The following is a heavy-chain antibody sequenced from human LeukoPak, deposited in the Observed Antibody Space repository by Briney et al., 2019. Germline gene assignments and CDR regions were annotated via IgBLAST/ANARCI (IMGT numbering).Heavy chain of an antibody. Sequence: SETLSLTCTVSGGSISSSSSYWGWIRQPPGKGLEWIGRVYYSGNTYYNPSLKSRVTISVDTSKNQFSLKLSSVTAADTAVYYCASSITMVRGVITTFLNWGQGTLVTVSS. CDR1: GGSISSSSSY. CDR3: ASSITMVRGVITTFLN. V-gene: IGHV4-39*07. D-gene: IGHD3-10*01. CDR2: VYYSGNT. J-gene: IGHJ4*02.